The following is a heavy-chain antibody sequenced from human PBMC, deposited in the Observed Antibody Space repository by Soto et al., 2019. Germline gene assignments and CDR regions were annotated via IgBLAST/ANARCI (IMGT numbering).Heavy chain of an antibody. CDR1: GGSISSYY. D-gene: IGHD3-10*01. Sequence: QVQLQESGPGLVKPSETLSLTCTVSGGSISSYYWSWIRQPPGKGLEWIGYIYYSGSTNYNPSLTSRVTISVETSKNQFSLKLSSVTAADTAVYYCARGIYGSGSYYMAAMYYFDYWGQGTLVTVSS. J-gene: IGHJ4*02. V-gene: IGHV4-59*01. CDR3: ARGIYGSGSYYMAAMYYFDY. CDR2: IYYSGST.